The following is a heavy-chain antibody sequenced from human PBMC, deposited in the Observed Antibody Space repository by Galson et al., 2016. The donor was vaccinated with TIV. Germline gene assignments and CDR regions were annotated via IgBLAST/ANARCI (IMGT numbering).Heavy chain of an antibody. CDR2: ISGGGSR. J-gene: IGHJ4*02. D-gene: IGHD2-15*01. Sequence: SLRLSCAASGFTISKWAINWVRQAPGKGLEWVSGISGGGSRYYADSVKDRFTISKDNFNNMVYLQMNSLRVEDTAVYYCARELGLTSGDFDSWGQGTLVTVSS. CDR3: ARELGLTSGDFDS. V-gene: IGHV3-23*01. CDR1: GFTISKWA.